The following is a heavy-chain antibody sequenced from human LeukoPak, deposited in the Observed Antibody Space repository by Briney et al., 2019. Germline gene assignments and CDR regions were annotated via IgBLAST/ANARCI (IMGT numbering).Heavy chain of an antibody. D-gene: IGHD3-10*01. CDR2: ISSSSSTI. J-gene: IGHJ2*01. Sequence: GGSLRLSCAASGFTFSSYNMNWVRQAPGKGPEWVSYISSSSSTIYYADSVKGRFTISRDNAKNSLYLQMDSLRVEDTAVYYCARAPFGRPTDCYFALWGRGTLVTVSS. V-gene: IGHV3-48*01. CDR1: GFTFSSYN. CDR3: ARAPFGRPTDCYFAL.